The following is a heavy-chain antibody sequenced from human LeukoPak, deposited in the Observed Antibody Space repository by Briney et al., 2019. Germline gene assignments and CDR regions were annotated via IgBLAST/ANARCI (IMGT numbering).Heavy chain of an antibody. D-gene: IGHD2-15*01. CDR2: ISSISYSI. Sequence: GGSLRLSCAASGFTFSDYSMNWVRQAPGKGLEWVSSISSISYSIYYADSVKGRFTISRDNAKNSLYLQVNSLRAEDTAVYYCARCSGGTCYSGAHSFYGMDVWGQGTTVSVSS. CDR3: ARCSGGTCYSGAHSFYGMDV. J-gene: IGHJ6*02. CDR1: GFTFSDYS. V-gene: IGHV3-21*01.